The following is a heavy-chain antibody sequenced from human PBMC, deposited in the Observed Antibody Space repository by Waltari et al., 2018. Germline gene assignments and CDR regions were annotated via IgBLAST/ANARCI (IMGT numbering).Heavy chain of an antibody. V-gene: IGHV4-4*07. CDR2: IYTSGST. Sequence: QVQLQESGPGLVKHSETLSLTCTVSGGSISSYYWSWIRQPAGKGLEWIGRIYTSGSTNYNPSIRSRITMSVDTSKNQFSLKLSSVTAADAAVYYCARDHKAAAGKYYYYGMDVWGQGTTVTVSS. CDR1: GGSISSYY. CDR3: ARDHKAAAGKYYYYGMDV. D-gene: IGHD6-13*01. J-gene: IGHJ6*02.